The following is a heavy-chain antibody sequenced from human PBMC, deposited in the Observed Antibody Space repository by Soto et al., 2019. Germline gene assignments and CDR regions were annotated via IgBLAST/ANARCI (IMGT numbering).Heavy chain of an antibody. CDR3: ARAWYYYDSSGNFDY. CDR2: ISAYNGNT. CDR1: GYTFTSYA. D-gene: IGHD3-22*01. J-gene: IGHJ4*02. V-gene: IGHV1-18*01. Sequence: ASVKVSCKASGYTFTSYARHWVRQAPGQRLEWMGWISAYNGNTNYAQKLQGRVTMTTDTSTSTAYMELRSLRSDDTAVYYCARAWYYYDSSGNFDYWGQGTLVTVSS.